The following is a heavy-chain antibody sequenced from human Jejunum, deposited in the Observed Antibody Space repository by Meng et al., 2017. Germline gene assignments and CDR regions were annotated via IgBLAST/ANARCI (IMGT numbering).Heavy chain of an antibody. CDR3: ASLSSSWSGADY. CDR2: IHQSGST. V-gene: IGHV4-34*01. J-gene: IGHJ4*02. CDR1: GGSFHNYY. Sequence: QAQLQQWGAGLLKPSETPSLTYAIYGGSFHNYYWSWIRQPPGEGREWIGEIHQSGSTNYNPSLKSRVTISVDSSKNQFFLDLSSVTAADTAVYYCASLSSSWSGADYWGQGTLVTVSS. D-gene: IGHD6-13*01.